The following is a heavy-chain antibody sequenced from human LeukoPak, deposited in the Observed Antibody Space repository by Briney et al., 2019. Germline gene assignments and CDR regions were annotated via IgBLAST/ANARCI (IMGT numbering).Heavy chain of an antibody. D-gene: IGHD3-9*01. CDR1: GFTFSSYS. CDR3: ARELLRYFDWLPLDY. CDR2: IGSSSSYI. J-gene: IGHJ4*02. Sequence: GGSLRLSCAASGFTFSSYSMNWVRQAPGKGLEWVSSIGSSSSYIYYADSVKGRFTISRDNAKNSLYLQMNSLRAEDAAVYYCARELLRYFDWLPLDYWGQGTLVTVSS. V-gene: IGHV3-21*01.